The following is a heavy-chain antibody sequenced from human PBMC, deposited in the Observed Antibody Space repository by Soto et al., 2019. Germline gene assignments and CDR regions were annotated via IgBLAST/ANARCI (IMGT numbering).Heavy chain of an antibody. CDR1: GYTFTSYA. Sequence: ASVKVSCKASGYTFTSYAMHWVRQAPGQRLEWMGWINAGNGNTKYSQKFQGRVTITRDTSASTAYMELSSLRSEDTAVYYCARDDARDCSRGSCYSYWGQGTLVTVSS. CDR2: INAGNGNT. D-gene: IGHD2-15*01. V-gene: IGHV1-3*01. CDR3: ARDDARDCSRGSCYSY. J-gene: IGHJ4*02.